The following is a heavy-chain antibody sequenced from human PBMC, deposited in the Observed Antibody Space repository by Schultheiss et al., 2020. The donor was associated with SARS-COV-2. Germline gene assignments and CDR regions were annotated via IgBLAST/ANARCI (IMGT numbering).Heavy chain of an antibody. CDR2: INPNSGGT. V-gene: IGHV1-2*02. Sequence: ASVKVSCKASGGTFSSYTISWVRQAPGQGLEWMGWINPNSGGTNYAQKFQGRVTMTRDTSISTAYMELSRLRSDDTAVYYCARGSSGHTNAFDIWGQGTMVTVSS. D-gene: IGHD6-19*01. CDR3: ARGSSGHTNAFDI. CDR1: GGTFSSYT. J-gene: IGHJ3*02.